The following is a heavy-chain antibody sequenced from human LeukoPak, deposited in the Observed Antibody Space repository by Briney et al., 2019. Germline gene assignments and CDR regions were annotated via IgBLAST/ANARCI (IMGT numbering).Heavy chain of an antibody. J-gene: IGHJ6*02. CDR3: ARDWDIVVGVLYYYYGMDV. D-gene: IGHD2-2*01. Sequence: SETLSLTCTVSGGSISSSNYNWGWIRQPPGKGLQWIGSIYYTGSTYYNPSFKSRVTISVDTSKNQFSLKLSSVTAADTAVYYCARDWDIVVGVLYYYYGMDVWGQGTTVTVSS. V-gene: IGHV4-39*07. CDR2: IYYTGST. CDR1: GGSISSSNYN.